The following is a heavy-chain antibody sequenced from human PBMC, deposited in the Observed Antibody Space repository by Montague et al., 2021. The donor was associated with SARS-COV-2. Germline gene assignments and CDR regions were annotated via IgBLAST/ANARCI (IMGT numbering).Heavy chain of an antibody. CDR3: ARIIVISPRYFDS. CDR1: GDSIDNNRYY. D-gene: IGHD3-16*02. V-gene: IGHV4-61*02. Sequence: TLSLTCPVSGDSIDNNRYYWSWIRQPAGQGLEWIGRVYWNGKTNYNPALKSRVSIVLDTPKNHFSLSLGSVTAADTAVYYCARIIVISPRYFDSWGQGSLVTVAS. J-gene: IGHJ4*02. CDR2: VYWNGKT.